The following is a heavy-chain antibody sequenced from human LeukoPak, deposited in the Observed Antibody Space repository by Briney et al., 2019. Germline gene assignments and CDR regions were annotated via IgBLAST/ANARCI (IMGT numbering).Heavy chain of an antibody. CDR3: ARSFRVVRGMDV. CDR1: GFTFSSYW. D-gene: IGHD3-10*01. V-gene: IGHV3-74*01. J-gene: IGHJ6*03. Sequence: GGSLRLSCAASGFTFSSYWMHWVRQAPGKGLVWVSRINSDGGSTSYADSVKGRFTISRDNAKNTLYLQMNSLRAEDTAVYYCARSFRVVRGMDVWGKGTTVTVSS. CDR2: INSDGGST.